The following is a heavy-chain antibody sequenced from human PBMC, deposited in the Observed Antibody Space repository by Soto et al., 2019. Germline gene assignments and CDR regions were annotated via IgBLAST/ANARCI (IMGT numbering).Heavy chain of an antibody. CDR2: ISAYNGNT. V-gene: IGHV1-18*01. CDR3: ARDPELGIPFDY. D-gene: IGHD7-27*01. CDR1: GYTFTSYG. J-gene: IGHJ4*02. Sequence: ASVKVSCKASGYTFTSYGISWVRQAPGQGLEWMGWISAYNGNTNYAQKLQGRVTMTTDTSTSKAYMELRSLRSDDTAVYYCARDPELGIPFDYWGQGTLVTVSS.